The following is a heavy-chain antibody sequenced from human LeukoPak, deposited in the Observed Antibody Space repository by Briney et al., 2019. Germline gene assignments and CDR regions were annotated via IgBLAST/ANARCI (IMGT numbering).Heavy chain of an antibody. V-gene: IGHV3-33*06. CDR2: IWYDGSNK. Sequence: GGSLRLSCAASGFTFSSYAMHWVRQAPGKGLEWVAVIWYDGSNKYYADSVKGRFTISRDNSKNTLYLQMNSLRAEDTAVYYCAKGEGATYFDYWGQGTLVTVSS. D-gene: IGHD1-26*01. CDR3: AKGEGATYFDY. J-gene: IGHJ4*02. CDR1: GFTFSSYA.